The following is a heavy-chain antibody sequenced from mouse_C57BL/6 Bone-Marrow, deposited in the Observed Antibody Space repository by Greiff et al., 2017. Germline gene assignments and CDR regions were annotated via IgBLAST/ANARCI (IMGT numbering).Heavy chain of an antibody. CDR2: IYPGGGYT. CDR3: ARGRGLLQDYAMDY. J-gene: IGHJ4*01. V-gene: IGHV1-63*01. D-gene: IGHD2-3*01. Sequence: QVQLKQSGAELVRPGTSVKMSCKASGYTFTNYWIGWAKQRPGHGLEWIGDIYPGGGYTNYNEKFKGKATLTADKSSSTAYMQFSSLTSEDSAIYYCARGRGLLQDYAMDYWGQGTSVTVSS. CDR1: GYTFTNYW.